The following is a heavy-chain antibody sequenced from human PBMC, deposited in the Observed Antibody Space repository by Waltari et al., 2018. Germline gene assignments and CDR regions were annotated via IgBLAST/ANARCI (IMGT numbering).Heavy chain of an antibody. J-gene: IGHJ4*02. CDR2: INQDGSDE. D-gene: IGHD6-19*01. CDR1: GFTFNAYW. CDR3: ARGRLRGGGRYAKPYYFDY. Sequence: HLEESGGALVQPGGSLRLSCAVSGFTFNAYWMTWVRQAPGKGLEWVANINQDGSDEYYVDSGKGRFTVSRDNAKNSFSLQMNSLRVEDTARYFCARGRLRGGGRYAKPYYFDYWGQGTLVSVS. V-gene: IGHV3-7*01.